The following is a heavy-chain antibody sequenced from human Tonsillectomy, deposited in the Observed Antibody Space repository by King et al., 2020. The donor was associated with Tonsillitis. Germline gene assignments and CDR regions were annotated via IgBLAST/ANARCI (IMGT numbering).Heavy chain of an antibody. D-gene: IGHD2-2*01. CDR3: ARPSTSINYFDY. CDR2: IYPGDSDT. V-gene: IGHV5-51*01. J-gene: IGHJ4*02. CDR1: GYRFTTYW. Sequence: VQLVESGAEVKKPGESLKISCKGSGYRFTTYWIGWVCQMPGKGLEWMGIIYPGDSDTRYSPSFQGQVTISVDKSISTAYLQWSSLKASDTAMYYCARPSTSINYFDYWGQGTLVTVSS.